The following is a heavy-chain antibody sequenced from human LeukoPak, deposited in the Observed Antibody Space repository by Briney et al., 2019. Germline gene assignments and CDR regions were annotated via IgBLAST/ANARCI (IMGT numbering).Heavy chain of an antibody. CDR3: AREQVDY. CDR2: ISTSSTYI. J-gene: IGHJ4*02. V-gene: IGHV3-21*01. CDR1: GFTFSSYS. Sequence: PGGSLRLSCEASGFTFSSYSMNWVRQAPGRGLEWVSSISTSSTYIYYADSVKGRFTISRDSAKNSLYLQMNRLRAEDTAVYYCAREQVDYWGQGTLVTVS.